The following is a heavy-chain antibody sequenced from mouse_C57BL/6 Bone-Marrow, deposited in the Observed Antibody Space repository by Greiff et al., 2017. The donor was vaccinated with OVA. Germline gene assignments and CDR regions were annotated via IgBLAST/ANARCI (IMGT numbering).Heavy chain of an antibody. J-gene: IGHJ3*01. CDR3: DGFAY. Sequence: QVQLQQPGAELVRPGTSVKLSCKASGYTFTSYWMHWVKQRPGQGLEWIGVIDPSDSYTNYNQKFKGKATLTVDTSSSPAYMHLSSLTSEDSAVYYYDGFAYWGQGTLVTVSA. CDR2: IDPSDSYT. CDR1: GYTFTSYW. D-gene: IGHD2-12*01. V-gene: IGHV1-59*01.